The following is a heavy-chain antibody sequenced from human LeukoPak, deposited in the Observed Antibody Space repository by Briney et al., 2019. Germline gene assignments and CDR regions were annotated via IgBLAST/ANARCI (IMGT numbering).Heavy chain of an antibody. J-gene: IGHJ4*02. D-gene: IGHD5-12*01. CDR2: VSTSGGST. CDR1: GFAFSTYG. V-gene: IGHV3-64D*06. CDR3: VKDISLRGYTDYDRFHH. Sequence: PGGSLRLSCSASGFAFSTYGMHWVRQAPGKGLEHVSAVSTSGGSTYYADSVRGRFTISRDNSKNTLYLQMSSLRAEDTAVYYCVKDISLRGYTDYDRFHHWGQGTLVTVSS.